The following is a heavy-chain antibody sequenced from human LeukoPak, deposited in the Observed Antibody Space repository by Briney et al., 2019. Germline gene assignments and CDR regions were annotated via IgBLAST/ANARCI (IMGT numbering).Heavy chain of an antibody. Sequence: GGSLRLSCAASGFTFSDYYMSWIRQAPGKGLERVSYISSSGSTIYYADSVKGRFTISRDNAKNSLYLQMNSLRAEDTAVYYCARDLSYYDSSGYGYWGQGTLVTVSS. CDR2: ISSSGSTI. CDR3: ARDLSYYDSSGYGY. CDR1: GFTFSDYY. D-gene: IGHD3-22*01. J-gene: IGHJ4*02. V-gene: IGHV3-11*01.